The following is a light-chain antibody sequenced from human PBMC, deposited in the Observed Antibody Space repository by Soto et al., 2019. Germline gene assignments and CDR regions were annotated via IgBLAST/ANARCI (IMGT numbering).Light chain of an antibody. V-gene: IGKV1-5*01. Sequence: DIQMTQSPSTLSASVGDRVTITCRASQNINTDLAWYQQKPGKVPNLLIYHASSLVTGVPSRFSGSGSGTEFTLTISSLQPDDFAAYYCQQLQSYPITFGQGTRLEIK. CDR2: HAS. CDR3: QQLQSYPIT. CDR1: QNINTD. J-gene: IGKJ5*01.